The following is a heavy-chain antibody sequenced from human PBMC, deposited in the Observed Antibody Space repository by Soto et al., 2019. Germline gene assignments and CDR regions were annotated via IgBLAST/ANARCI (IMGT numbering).Heavy chain of an antibody. CDR1: GCSINSGDYH. CDR2: IYYSGST. D-gene: IGHD2-15*01. V-gene: IGHV4-30-4*01. CDR3: ARDYRVPSASAIAV. J-gene: IGHJ6*02. Sequence: QVQLQESGPGLVQPSQTLSLTCTVSGCSINSGDYHWSWIRQSPGKGLAWIGAIYYSGSTYYNPSLKSRIRISVDTSKNQFSLKVNSVTAADTAVYYCARDYRVPSASAIAVWGQGTTVNVSS.